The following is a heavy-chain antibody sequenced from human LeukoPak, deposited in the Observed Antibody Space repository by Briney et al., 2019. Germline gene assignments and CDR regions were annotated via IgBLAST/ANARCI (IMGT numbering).Heavy chain of an antibody. CDR2: INHSGST. CDR1: GGSFSGYY. J-gene: IGHJ6*04. CDR3: ARRTEAYGDYTH. D-gene: IGHD4-17*01. V-gene: IGHV4-34*09. Sequence: SETLSLTCAVYGGSFSGYYWSWIRQPPGKGLEWIGEINHSGSTNYNPSLKSRVTISADTSKNQFSLKVSSVTAADTAVYYCARRTEAYGDYTHWGKGTMVTVSS.